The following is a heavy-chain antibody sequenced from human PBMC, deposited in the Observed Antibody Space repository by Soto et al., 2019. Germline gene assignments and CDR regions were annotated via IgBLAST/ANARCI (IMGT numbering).Heavy chain of an antibody. CDR2: IYHSGST. Sequence: SETLSLTCAVSGGSISSGGYSWSWIRQPPGKGLEWIGCIYHSGSTYYNPSLKSRVTISVDRSKNQFSLKLSSVTAADTAVYYCARVEGDDYGAQRAAFDIWGQGTMVTVSS. J-gene: IGHJ3*02. V-gene: IGHV4-30-2*01. CDR1: GGSISSGGYS. D-gene: IGHD4-17*01. CDR3: ARVEGDDYGAQRAAFDI.